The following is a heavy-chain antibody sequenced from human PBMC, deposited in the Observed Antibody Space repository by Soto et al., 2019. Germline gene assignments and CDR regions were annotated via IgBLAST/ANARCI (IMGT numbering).Heavy chain of an antibody. Sequence: EGSLRLSCAASGSTFSSYGMHWVRQAPGKGLEWVAVISYDGSNKYYADSVKGRFTISRDNSKNTLYLQMNSRRAEDTAVYYCAKAYDFLSIYCDDWDKGTMVTV. J-gene: IGHJ4*02. CDR1: GSTFSSYG. CDR2: ISYDGSNK. D-gene: IGHD3-3*01. CDR3: AKAYDFLSIYCDD. V-gene: IGHV3-30*18.